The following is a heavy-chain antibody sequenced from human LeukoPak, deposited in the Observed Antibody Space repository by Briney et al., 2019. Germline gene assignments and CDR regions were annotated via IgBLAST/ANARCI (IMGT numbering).Heavy chain of an antibody. CDR1: GYTFAGYD. CDR2: MNPNSGNA. CDR3: ARDKIGYCSSTSCYPFDY. Sequence: ASVKVSCKASGYTFAGYDINWVRQATGQGLEWMGWMNPNSGNANSAQKFQGRITMTRDTSIDTAYMELSSLRSEDTAVYYCARDKIGYCSSTSCYPFDYWGQGTLVTVSS. V-gene: IGHV1-8*01. D-gene: IGHD2-2*01. J-gene: IGHJ4*02.